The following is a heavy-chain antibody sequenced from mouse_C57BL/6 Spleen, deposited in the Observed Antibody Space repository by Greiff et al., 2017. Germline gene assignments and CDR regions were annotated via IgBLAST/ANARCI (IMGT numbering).Heavy chain of an antibody. CDR1: GYTFTSYW. J-gene: IGHJ4*01. Sequence: QVQLQQPGAELVRPGSSVKLSCKASGYTFTSYWMDWVKQRPGQGLEWIGNIYPSDSETHYNQKFKDKATLTVDKSSSTAYMQLSSLTSEDSAVYYCARLDSSGPYYYAMDYWGQGTSVTVSS. V-gene: IGHV1-61*01. CDR2: IYPSDSET. D-gene: IGHD3-2*02. CDR3: ARLDSSGPYYYAMDY.